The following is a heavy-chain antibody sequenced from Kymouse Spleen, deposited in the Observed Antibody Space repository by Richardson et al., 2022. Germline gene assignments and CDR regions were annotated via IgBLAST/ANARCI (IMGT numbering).Heavy chain of an antibody. CDR1: GFTFDDYA. V-gene: IGHV3-9*01. D-gene: IGHD1-26*01. Sequence: EVQLVESGGGLVQPGRSLRLSCAASGFTFDDYAMHWVRQAPGKGLEWVSGISWNSGSIGYADSVKGRFTISRDNAKNSLYLQMNSLRAEDTALYYCAKGGSYDYYYYGMDVWGQGTTVTVSS. CDR3: AKGGSYDYYYYGMDV. CDR2: ISWNSGSI. J-gene: IGHJ6*02.